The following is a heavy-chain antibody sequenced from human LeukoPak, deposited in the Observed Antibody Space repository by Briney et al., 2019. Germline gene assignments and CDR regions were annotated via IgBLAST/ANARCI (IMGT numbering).Heavy chain of an antibody. CDR2: ISGSGGST. J-gene: IGHJ6*03. CDR3: ARSGRGVDSFYFYMDV. Sequence: PGGSLRLSCAASGFTFSSYAMSWVRQAPGKGLEWVSAISGSGGSTYYADSVKGRFTISRDNSKNSLYLQMNSLRAEDTAVYYCARSGRGVDSFYFYMDVWGKGTTVTVSS. CDR1: GFTFSSYA. V-gene: IGHV3-23*01. D-gene: IGHD3-10*01.